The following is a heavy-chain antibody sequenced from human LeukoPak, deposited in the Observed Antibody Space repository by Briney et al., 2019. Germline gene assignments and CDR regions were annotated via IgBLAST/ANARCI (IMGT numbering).Heavy chain of an antibody. D-gene: IGHD3-10*01. CDR2: INPKSGGT. J-gene: IGHJ4*02. Sequence: ASVKVSCKASGYTFTDYYIHWVRQAPGQGLEWMGWINPKSGGTKHVVNFQGRVTMTRDTSISTAYMELSRLTSDDTAVYYCARDMTYGTYDYWGQGTLVTVSS. CDR1: GYTFTDYY. CDR3: ARDMTYGTYDY. V-gene: IGHV1-2*02.